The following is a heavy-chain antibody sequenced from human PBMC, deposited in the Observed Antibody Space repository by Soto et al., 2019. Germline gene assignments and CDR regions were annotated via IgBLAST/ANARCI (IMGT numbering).Heavy chain of an antibody. CDR2: INSDGRST. CDR1: GFTFSSYW. D-gene: IGHD5-12*01. V-gene: IGHV3-74*01. J-gene: IGHJ4*02. CDR3: AKGYSGYDYAN. Sequence: GGSLRLSCAASGFTFSSYWMHWVRQAPGEGLVWVSRINSDGRSTTYADSVKGRYTISRDNAKNTLYLQMNSLSAEDTAVYFCAKGYSGYDYANWGQGSLVTVSS.